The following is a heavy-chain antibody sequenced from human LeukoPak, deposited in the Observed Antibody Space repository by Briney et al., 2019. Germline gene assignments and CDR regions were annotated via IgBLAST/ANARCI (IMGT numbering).Heavy chain of an antibody. CDR1: GFTFSPVW. J-gene: IGHJ4*02. D-gene: IGHD3-22*01. CDR3: ATPHQYYDSSGYYY. V-gene: IGHV3-74*01. Sequence: TGGSLRLSCAASGFTFSPVWMHWVRQAPGKGLMWVSHIINDGSYTTYADSVKGRFTISRDNSKNTLYLQMNSLRAEDTAVYYCATPHQYYDSSGYYYWGQGTLVTVSS. CDR2: IINDGSYT.